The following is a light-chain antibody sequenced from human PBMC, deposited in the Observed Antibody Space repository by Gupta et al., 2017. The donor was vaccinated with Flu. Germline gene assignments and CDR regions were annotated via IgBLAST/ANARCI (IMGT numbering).Light chain of an antibody. J-gene: IGLJ2*01. V-gene: IGLV2-11*01. CDR1: SSDIGTYNY. CDR2: DVT. Sequence: QSALTQPRSVSGSPGQSVTISCTGTSSDIGTYNYVSWYQQHPGKAPKVFIYDVTKRPSGVPDRFSGSKSGNTASLTISGLQAEDEGDYYCCSYAGSYIPVVLGGGTKLTVL. CDR3: CSYAGSYIPVV.